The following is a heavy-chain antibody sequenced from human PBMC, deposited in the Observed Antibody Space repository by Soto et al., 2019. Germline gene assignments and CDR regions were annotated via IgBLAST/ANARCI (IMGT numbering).Heavy chain of an antibody. CDR2: IIPIFGTA. Sequence: SVKVSCKXSGGTFSGYAISWVRQAPGQGLEWMGGIIPIFGTANYAQKFQGRVTITADESTSTAYMELSSLRSEDTAVYYCARNGYYYYGMDVWGQGTTVTVS. V-gene: IGHV1-69*13. J-gene: IGHJ6*02. CDR1: GGTFSGYA. CDR3: ARNGYYYYGMDV. D-gene: IGHD2-8*01.